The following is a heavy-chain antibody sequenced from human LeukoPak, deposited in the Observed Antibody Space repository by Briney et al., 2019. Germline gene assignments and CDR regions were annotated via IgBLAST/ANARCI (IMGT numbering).Heavy chain of an antibody. CDR2: INHSGST. CDR3: ASSNWLRDANFDS. V-gene: IGHV4-34*01. CDR1: GGSFSGYY. Sequence: SETLSLTCAVYGGSFSGYYWSWIRQPPGKGLEWIGEINHSGSTNYNPSLKSRVTISVDTSKNQFSLKLSSVTAADTAVYFCASSNWLRDANFDSWGQGTLVTVSS. D-gene: IGHD5-12*01. J-gene: IGHJ4*02.